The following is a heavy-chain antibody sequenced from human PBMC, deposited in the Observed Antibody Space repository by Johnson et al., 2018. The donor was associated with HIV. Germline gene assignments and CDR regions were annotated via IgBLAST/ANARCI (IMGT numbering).Heavy chain of an antibody. V-gene: IGHV3-11*04. J-gene: IGHJ3*02. Sequence: QVQLVESGGGLVKPGGSLRLSCTASGFTFSDYYMSWIRQAPGKGLEWVSYISLSGRTIYYADSVKGRFTISRDNAKNSRYLQMNSLRAEDTAVYYCAREGLVVRPAARRLFAFDIRGQGTMVTVSS. CDR3: AREGLVVRPAARRLFAFDI. CDR2: ISLSGRTI. CDR1: GFTFSDYY. D-gene: IGHD2-2*01.